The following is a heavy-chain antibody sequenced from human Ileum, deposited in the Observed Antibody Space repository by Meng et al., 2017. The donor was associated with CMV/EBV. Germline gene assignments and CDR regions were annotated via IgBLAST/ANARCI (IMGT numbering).Heavy chain of an antibody. J-gene: IGHJ4*02. CDR3: TRSLILGAPGYFDY. V-gene: IGHV1-46*01. Sequence: KAYGYTFTTYYIHWVRQAPGQGLEWMGIINPSGGTPTYAQKFQGRFSMTSDMSTSTLYMELSGLRSEDTAMYYCTRSLILGAPGYFDYWGQGTLVTVSS. CDR1: GYTFTTYY. D-gene: IGHD1-26*01. CDR2: INPSGGTP.